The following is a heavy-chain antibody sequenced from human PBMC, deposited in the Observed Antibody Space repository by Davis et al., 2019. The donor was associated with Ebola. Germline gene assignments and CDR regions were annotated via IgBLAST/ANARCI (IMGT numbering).Heavy chain of an antibody. J-gene: IGHJ6*02. V-gene: IGHV4-34*01. CDR2: INHSGST. Sequence: MPSETLSLTCAVYGGSFSGYYWSWIRQPPGKGLEWIGEINHSGSTNYNPSLKSRVTISVDTSKNQFSLKLSSVTAADTAVYYRARVRIVVGYYYYGMDVWGQGTTVTVSS. CDR1: GGSFSGYY. CDR3: ARVRIVVGYYYYGMDV. D-gene: IGHD2-2*01.